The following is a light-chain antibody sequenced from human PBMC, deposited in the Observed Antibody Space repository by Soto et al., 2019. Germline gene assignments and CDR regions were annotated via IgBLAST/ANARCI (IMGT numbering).Light chain of an antibody. CDR3: SARDDILSGVV. CDR2: RSD. V-gene: IGLV1-47*01. J-gene: IGLJ2*01. CDR1: SSNIGSNH. Sequence: QSVLTQPPSASGNPGQRVTISCSGSSSNIGSNHVYWYQQFPGMAPKLLMYRSDQRPTGVPDRFAGSKSGTSASLAISGLRSDDEADYYCSARDDILSGVVFGGGTKLTVL.